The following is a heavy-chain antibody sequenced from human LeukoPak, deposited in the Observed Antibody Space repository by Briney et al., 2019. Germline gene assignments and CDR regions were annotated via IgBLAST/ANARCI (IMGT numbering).Heavy chain of an antibody. CDR2: ISSGSSYI. D-gene: IGHD3-10*01. J-gene: IGHJ4*02. V-gene: IGHV3-21*01. Sequence: GGSLRLSCAASGFTFSSYSMNWVRQAPGKGLEWVSSISSGSSYIYYADSVKGRFTISRDNAKNSLYLQMNSLRAEDTAVYYCARDGIDYGSGSYYPPFDYWGQGTLVTVSS. CDR1: GFTFSSYS. CDR3: ARDGIDYGSGSYYPPFDY.